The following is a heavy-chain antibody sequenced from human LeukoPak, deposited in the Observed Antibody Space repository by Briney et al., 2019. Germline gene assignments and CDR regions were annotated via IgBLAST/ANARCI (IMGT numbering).Heavy chain of an antibody. J-gene: IGHJ4*02. D-gene: IGHD6-19*01. V-gene: IGHV4-59*01. CDR1: VGSICNYY. CDR2: VYYSGST. CDR3: ARWDDSAWAFGS. Sequence: PSETLSLTCTVSVGSICNYYWSWIRQPPGKGLEWIGYVYYSGSTNYNPSLRSRVTMSVDTSKNQFSLKLSSVTAADAAVYYCARWDDSAWAFGSWGPGTLVTVSS.